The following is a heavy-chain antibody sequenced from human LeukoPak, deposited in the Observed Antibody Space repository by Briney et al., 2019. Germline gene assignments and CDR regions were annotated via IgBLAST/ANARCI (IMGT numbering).Heavy chain of an antibody. CDR2: IYYSGST. Sequence: SETLSLTCTVSGGSISSYYWSWIRQPPGKGLEWIGYIYYSGSTNYNPSLKSRVTISVDTSKNQFSLKLSSVTAAGTAVYYCARHKRIAAPVLFDYWGQGTLVTVSS. J-gene: IGHJ4*02. D-gene: IGHD6-6*01. V-gene: IGHV4-59*08. CDR1: GGSISSYY. CDR3: ARHKRIAAPVLFDY.